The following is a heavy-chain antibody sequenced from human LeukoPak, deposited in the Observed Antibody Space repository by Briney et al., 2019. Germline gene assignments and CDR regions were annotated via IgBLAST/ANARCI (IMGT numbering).Heavy chain of an antibody. V-gene: IGHV3-30-3*01. CDR2: IACDGSNK. CDR3: AKALGVGYNYGH. D-gene: IGHD5-12*01. Sequence: GGSLRLSCAASGFTFNTHAMHWVRQAPGKGLEWVAVIACDGSNKFYADSVKGRFTISRDNSKNTLYLQMSSLRAEDTAVYYCAKALGVGYNYGHWGQGTLVTVSS. J-gene: IGHJ4*02. CDR1: GFTFNTHA.